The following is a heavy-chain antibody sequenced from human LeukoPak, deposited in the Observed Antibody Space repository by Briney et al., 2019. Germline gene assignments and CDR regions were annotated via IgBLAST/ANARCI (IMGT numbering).Heavy chain of an antibody. J-gene: IGHJ4*02. CDR1: GYTFTDYY. D-gene: IGHD1-1*01. Sequence: ASVTVSCKASGYTFTDYYLHWVRQAPGRALEWMGWINPYNGDTNYAQKFQGRVTLTRDMSISTAYMDLSSLQSDDTAVYFCARNEGGANYYFDFWGRGTLVTVSS. CDR2: INPYNGDT. V-gene: IGHV1-2*02. CDR3: ARNEGGANYYFDF.